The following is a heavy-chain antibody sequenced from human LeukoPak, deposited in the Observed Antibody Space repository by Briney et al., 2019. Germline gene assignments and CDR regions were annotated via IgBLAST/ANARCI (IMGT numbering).Heavy chain of an antibody. D-gene: IGHD3-10*01. CDR1: GLSLSNYA. CDR3: AKRGVVIRGLLVIGYHQEAYHYDF. J-gene: IGHJ4*02. V-gene: IGHV3-23*01. CDR2: ISERGGRT. Sequence: GGSLRLSCVVSGLSLSNYAMTWVRQAPGKGLEWVSYISERGGRTTYADSVKGRFTISRDTSLNTLYLQMNNLRAEDTAVYFCAKRGVVIRGLLVIGYHQEAYHYDFWGQGVLVTVSS.